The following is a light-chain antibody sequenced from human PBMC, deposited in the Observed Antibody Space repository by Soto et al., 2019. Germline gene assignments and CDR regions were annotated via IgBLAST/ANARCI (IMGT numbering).Light chain of an antibody. J-gene: IGKJ1*01. CDR1: QYSNTR. CDR3: HQRQSWPRT. Sequence: EIVLTQSPATLSSSPGDRVTLACRASQYSNTRLAWYQHRPGQAPRLLIYQTSIRAAGIPAWFSASGTGTDFTLTISDVQPQDFALYYCHQRQSWPRTFGQGTKLDI. V-gene: IGKV3-11*01. CDR2: QTS.